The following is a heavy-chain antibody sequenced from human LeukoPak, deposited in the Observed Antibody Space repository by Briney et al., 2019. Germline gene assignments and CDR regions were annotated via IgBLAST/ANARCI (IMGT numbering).Heavy chain of an antibody. D-gene: IGHD3-10*01. Sequence: SETLSLTCTVSGGSISRSHNFWDWIRQSPGKGLEWIGNIFESGSAYYSPSFKSRVSITVDTSKNEFSVTLYSVTAADTAVYYCARGRSWWGQGTLVTVSS. V-gene: IGHV4-39*01. CDR2: IFESGSA. J-gene: IGHJ4*02. CDR1: GGSISRSHNF. CDR3: ARGRSW.